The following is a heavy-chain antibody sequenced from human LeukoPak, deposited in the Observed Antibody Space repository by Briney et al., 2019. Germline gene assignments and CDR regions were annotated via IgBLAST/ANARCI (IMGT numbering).Heavy chain of an antibody. CDR2: VCSSGSN. CDR1: GGSINDYF. V-gene: IGHV4-4*07. D-gene: IGHD3-22*01. J-gene: IGHJ6*03. Sequence: SETLSLTCTVSGGSINDYFWSWIRQPAGKGLEWIGRVCSSGSNNSNPSLNRGITISVDTSKTKISLKLSYMNGADTAVYYCARCLNTYYYDSSGYSPEHYYMDVWGTGTTVTVSS. CDR3: ARCLNTYYYDSSGYSPEHYYMDV.